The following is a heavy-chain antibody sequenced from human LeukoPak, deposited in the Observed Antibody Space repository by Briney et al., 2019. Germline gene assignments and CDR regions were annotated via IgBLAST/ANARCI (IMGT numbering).Heavy chain of an antibody. Sequence: GGSLRLSCAASGFTFSSYSMNWVRQAPGKGLEWVSSISSSSSYIYYADSVKGRFTISRDNAKNSLYLQMNSLRAEDTAVYYCVRVGSLRIQLWSPSDYWGQGTLVTVSS. CDR2: ISSSSSYI. CDR1: GFTFSSYS. J-gene: IGHJ4*02. V-gene: IGHV3-21*01. CDR3: VRVGSLRIQLWSPSDY. D-gene: IGHD5-18*01.